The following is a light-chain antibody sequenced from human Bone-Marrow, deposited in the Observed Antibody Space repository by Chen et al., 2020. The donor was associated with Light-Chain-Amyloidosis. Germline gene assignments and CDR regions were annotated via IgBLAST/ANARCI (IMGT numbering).Light chain of an antibody. CDR2: DDS. V-gene: IGLV3-21*02. Sequence: SYVPTQPNSVETARGQTATMPCGGNNIGTTSLHCYQQTPVHAPLLVVYDDSDRPSGIPERLSASNSGNTATLTISRVEAGDEADYYCQVWDRSSDRPVFGGGTKLTVL. CDR1: NIGTTS. CDR3: QVWDRSSDRPV. J-gene: IGLJ3*02.